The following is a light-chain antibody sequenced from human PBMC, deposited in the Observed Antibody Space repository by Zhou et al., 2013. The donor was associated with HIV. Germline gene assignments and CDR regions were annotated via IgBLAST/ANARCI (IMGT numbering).Light chain of an antibody. CDR2: AAS. CDR3: QKYNSAPWT. V-gene: IGKV1-27*01. J-gene: IGKJ1*01. Sequence: DIQMTQSPSSLSSSVGDRVTITCRASQGISNYLVWYQQKPGKVPKLLIYAASTLKSGVPSRFTGSGSGTDFTLTISSLQPEDVATYYCQKYNSAPWTFGQGTKVE. CDR1: QGISNY.